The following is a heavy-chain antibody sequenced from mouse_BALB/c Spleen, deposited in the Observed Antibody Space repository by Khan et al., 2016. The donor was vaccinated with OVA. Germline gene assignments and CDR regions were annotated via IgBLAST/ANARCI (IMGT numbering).Heavy chain of an antibody. Sequence: EVELVESGPGLVKPSQSLSLTCTVTGYSITSDYAWNWIRQFPGNKLEWMGYISYSGSTSYNPSLKSRISITRDTSKNQFFLQLNSVTTEDTATYYCERAHYYGYGTMDYWGQGTSVTVSS. CDR1: GYSITSDYA. D-gene: IGHD1-2*01. CDR2: ISYSGST. V-gene: IGHV3-2*02. CDR3: ERAHYYGYGTMDY. J-gene: IGHJ4*01.